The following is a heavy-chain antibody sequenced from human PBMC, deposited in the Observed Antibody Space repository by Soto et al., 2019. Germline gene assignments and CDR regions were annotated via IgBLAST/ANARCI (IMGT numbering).Heavy chain of an antibody. CDR3: ARSSRNYYDSSGYYYTEALDY. CDR2: IYYSGST. V-gene: IGHV4-31*03. J-gene: IGHJ4*02. Sequence: SETLSLTCTVSGGSISNCTYYWSWIRQHPGKGLDWIGYIYYSGSTYYNPSLKSRVTISVDTSKNQFSLKLSSVTAADTAVYYCARSSRNYYDSSGYYYTEALDYWGQGTLVTVSS. CDR1: GGSISNCTYY. D-gene: IGHD3-22*01.